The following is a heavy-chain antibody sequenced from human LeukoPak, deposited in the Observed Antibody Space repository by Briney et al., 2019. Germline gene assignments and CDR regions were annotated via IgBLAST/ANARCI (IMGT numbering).Heavy chain of an antibody. V-gene: IGHV1-69*10. Sequence: ASVKVSCKASGGTFSSYAISWVRQAPGQGLEWMGRIIPIFGIANYAQKFQGRVTITADKSTSTAYMELSSLRSEDTAVYYCARAEGYNEKGDDYYGMDVWGQGTRSPSP. CDR3: ARAEGYNEKGDDYYGMDV. CDR2: IIPIFGIA. J-gene: IGHJ6*02. CDR1: GGTFSSYA. D-gene: IGHD5-24*01.